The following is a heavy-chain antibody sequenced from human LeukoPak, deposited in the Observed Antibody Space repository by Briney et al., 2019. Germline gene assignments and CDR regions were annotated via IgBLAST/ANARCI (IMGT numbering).Heavy chain of an antibody. Sequence: TSETLSLTCTVSGGSISIYYWSWIRQPPAKGLEWIVYIYYSGSTNYNPSLKSRVTISVDTSKNQFSLKLSSVTAADTAVYYCARLGVVVPAAMDYYYYMDVWGKGATVTVSS. J-gene: IGHJ6*03. V-gene: IGHV4-59*08. D-gene: IGHD2-2*01. CDR3: ARLGVVVPAAMDYYYYMDV. CDR1: GGSISIYY. CDR2: IYYSGST.